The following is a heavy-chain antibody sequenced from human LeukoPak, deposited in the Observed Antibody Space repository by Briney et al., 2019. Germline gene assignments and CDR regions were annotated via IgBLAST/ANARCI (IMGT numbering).Heavy chain of an antibody. D-gene: IGHD6-6*01. CDR1: GFTFSTYG. CDR3: AISSYYRVWFDP. CDR2: IYHNGNT. J-gene: IGHJ5*02. V-gene: IGHV4-4*02. Sequence: GSLRLSCAASGFTFSTYGMHWVRQPPGKGLEWIGEIYHNGNTNYNPSLKSRVTISVDKSKNQFSLMLTTVTAADTAVYYCAISSYYRVWFDPWGQGTLVTVSS.